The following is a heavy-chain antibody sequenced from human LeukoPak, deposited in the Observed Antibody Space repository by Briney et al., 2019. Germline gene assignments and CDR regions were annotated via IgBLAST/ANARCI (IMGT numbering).Heavy chain of an antibody. CDR1: GGTFSSYA. Sequence: SVKVSCKASGGTFSSYAISWVRQAPGQGLEWMGGIIPIFGTANYAQKFQGRVTMTTDTSMSTAYMELRSLRSDDTAVYYCARDLDYWGQGTLVTVSS. CDR2: IIPIFGTA. CDR3: ARDLDY. J-gene: IGHJ4*02. V-gene: IGHV1-69*05.